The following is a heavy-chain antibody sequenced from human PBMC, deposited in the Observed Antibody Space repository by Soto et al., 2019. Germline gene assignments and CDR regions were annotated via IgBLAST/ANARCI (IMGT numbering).Heavy chain of an antibody. J-gene: IGHJ5*02. D-gene: IGHD2-2*01. CDR3: ARLFIVVVPAAQYNWFDP. Sequence: QVQLQESGPGLVKPSGTLSLTCAVSGGSISSSNWWSWVRQPQGKGLEWIGEIYHSGSTNYNPSLKSRVTISVDQSKNQFSLKLSSVTAADTAVYYCARLFIVVVPAAQYNWFDPWGQGNLVTVSS. CDR1: GGSISSSNW. CDR2: IYHSGST. V-gene: IGHV4-4*02.